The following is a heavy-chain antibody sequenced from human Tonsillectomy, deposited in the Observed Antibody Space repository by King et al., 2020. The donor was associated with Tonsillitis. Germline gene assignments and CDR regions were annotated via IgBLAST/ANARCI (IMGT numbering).Heavy chain of an antibody. Sequence: VQLVESGGGVVQPGRSLRLSCAASGFTFTSYGMHWVRQAPGEGLEWVAVISYDANNKYYGDSVKGRFTISRDNSNNTLYLQMNSLKAEDTAVYYCAKQVDGSNSAWGQGTLVTVSS. CDR3: AKQVDGSNSA. V-gene: IGHV3-30*18. CDR2: ISYDANNK. D-gene: IGHD5-24*01. J-gene: IGHJ5*02. CDR1: GFTFTSYG.